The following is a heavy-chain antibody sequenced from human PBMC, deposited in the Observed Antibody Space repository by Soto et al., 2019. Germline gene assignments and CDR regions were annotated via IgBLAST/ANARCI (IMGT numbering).Heavy chain of an antibody. CDR1: GFTFSSYG. V-gene: IGHV3-33*01. Sequence: GGSMRLSCAASGFTFSSYGMHWVRQAPGKGLEWVAVIWYDGSNKYYADSVKGRFTISRDNSKNTLYLQMNSLRAEDTAVYYCARDHNGVYDFWSGYPIDYWGQGTLVTVSS. D-gene: IGHD3-3*01. CDR2: IWYDGSNK. J-gene: IGHJ4*02. CDR3: ARDHNGVYDFWSGYPIDY.